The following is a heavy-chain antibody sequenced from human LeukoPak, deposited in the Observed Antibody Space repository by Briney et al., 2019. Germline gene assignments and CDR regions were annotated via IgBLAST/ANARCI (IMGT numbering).Heavy chain of an antibody. D-gene: IGHD2-15*01. Sequence: GGGLRVSCAASVFTFTYYACMWVRQAPGRGREGVSSICSIGTDMYYGKPVKGRFPLPRENAKNSLFLQMNSLRGEEAAVYYCARGEVGSCYAFPQHWGQDTLVSVSS. CDR2: ICSIGTDM. CDR3: ARGEVGSCYAFPQH. CDR1: VFTFTYYA. V-gene: IGHV3-21*01. J-gene: IGHJ1*01.